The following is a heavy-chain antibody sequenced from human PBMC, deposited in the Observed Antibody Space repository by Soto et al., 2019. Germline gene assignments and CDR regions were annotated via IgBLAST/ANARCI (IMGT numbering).Heavy chain of an antibody. CDR1: GYTFTSYG. CDR2: ISAYNGNT. D-gene: IGHD2-2*01. V-gene: IGHV1-18*01. J-gene: IGHJ6*03. CDR3: ARAVVVPAAMLAYYYYYMDV. Sequence: ASVKVSCKASGYTFTSYGISWVRQAPGQGLEWMGWISAYNGNTNYAQKLQGRVTMTTDTSTSTAYMELRSLRSDDTAVYYCARAVVVPAAMLAYYYYYMDVWGKGTTVTVSS.